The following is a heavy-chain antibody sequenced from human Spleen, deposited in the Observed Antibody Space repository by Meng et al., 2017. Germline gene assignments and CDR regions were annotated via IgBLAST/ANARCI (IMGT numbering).Heavy chain of an antibody. V-gene: IGHV1-3*01. CDR2: ITPGSGNT. CDR3: ARGAIAEVGNGDY. CDR1: GYTFTSSA. Sequence: QVQLVQSGAGVKKPGASVKVSCKAFGYTFTSSAIHWVRQAPGQSLEWMGWITPGSGNTKYSQKFQGRVTITRDTSASTAYMELSTLRSEDTAVYYCARGAIAEVGNGDYWGQGTLVTVSS. D-gene: IGHD6-19*01. J-gene: IGHJ4*02.